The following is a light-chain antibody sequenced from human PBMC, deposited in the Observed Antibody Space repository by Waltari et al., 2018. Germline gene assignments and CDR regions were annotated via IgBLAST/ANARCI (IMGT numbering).Light chain of an antibody. CDR3: QQYDNLPVT. J-gene: IGKJ1*01. CDR2: GAS. CDR1: QDISKY. V-gene: IGKV1-33*01. Sequence: DIQMTQSPSSLSASVRDRVTITCQASQDISKYLSWYQQKPGKAPKLLIYGASNLETGVPSRFSGSGSRTDFTFTISSLQPEDVATYYCQQYDNLPVTFGQVTKVEIK.